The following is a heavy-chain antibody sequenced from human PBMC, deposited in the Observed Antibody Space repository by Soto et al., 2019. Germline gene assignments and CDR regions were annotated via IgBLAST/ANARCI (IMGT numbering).Heavy chain of an antibody. J-gene: IGHJ4*02. CDR3: AREGEGAYELVGFGGLSEY. D-gene: IGHD5-12*01. CDR1: GGSFSTYY. Sequence: QVQVQQWGAGLLKPSETLSLTCAVYGGSFSTYYWSWIRQPPGKGLEWIGEINHSGSTNYNPSLKRRVTISKDTSKDQFSLKLTDVTAADTAIYYCAREGEGAYELVGFGGLSEYWGQGNLVTVSS. CDR2: INHSGST. V-gene: IGHV4-34*01.